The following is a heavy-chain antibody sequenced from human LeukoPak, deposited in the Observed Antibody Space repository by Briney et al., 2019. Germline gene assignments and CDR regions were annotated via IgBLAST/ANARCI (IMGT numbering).Heavy chain of an antibody. J-gene: IGHJ3*02. CDR3: AKDGGVRGTADALDI. D-gene: IGHD3-10*01. Sequence: PGGSLRLSCAASGFTIGYYSMNWVRQAPGKGLEWVSTVDPGGHNTFYADSVKGQFSISRDNSKNTLYLQMNSLRAEDTATYYCAKDGGVRGTADALDIWGRGTLVIVSS. V-gene: IGHV3-23*01. CDR1: GFTIGYYS. CDR2: VDPGGHNT.